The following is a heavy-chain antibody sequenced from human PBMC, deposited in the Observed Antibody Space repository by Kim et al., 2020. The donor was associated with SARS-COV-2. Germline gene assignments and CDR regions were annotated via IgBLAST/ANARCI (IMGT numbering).Heavy chain of an antibody. CDR2: IYYSGST. CDR3: ARDSFITMMVVAQGYDYGMYV. J-gene: IGHJ6*02. V-gene: IGHV4-39*02. CDR1: GGSISSSSNY. D-gene: IGHD3-22*01. Sequence: SETLSLTCTVSGGSISSSSNYWGWIRQPPGKGLEWIGSIYYSGSTYYNPSLKSRVTISVDTSKNQFSLKLSSVTAADTAVYYCARDSFITMMVVAQGYDYGMYVWGQGTTVTVSS.